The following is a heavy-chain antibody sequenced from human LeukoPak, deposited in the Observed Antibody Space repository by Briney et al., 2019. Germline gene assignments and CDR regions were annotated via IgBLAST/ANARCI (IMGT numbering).Heavy chain of an antibody. CDR3: PHLYCSSTSCYPDDY. V-gene: IGHV1-18*01. CDR2: ISAYNGNT. D-gene: IGHD2-2*01. J-gene: IGHJ4*02. Sequence: ASVTVSCKASGYTFTSYGISWVRQAPGQGLEWMGWISAYNGNTNYAQKLQGRVTMTTDTSTSTAYMELRSLRSDATAVYYCPHLYCSSTSCYPDDYWGQGTLVTVSS. CDR1: GYTFTSYG.